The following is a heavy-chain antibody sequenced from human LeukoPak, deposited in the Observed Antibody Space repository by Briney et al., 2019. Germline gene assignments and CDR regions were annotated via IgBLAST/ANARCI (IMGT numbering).Heavy chain of an antibody. CDR2: ISAYNGNT. V-gene: IGHV1-18*01. Sequence: ASVKVSCKASGYTFTSYGISWVRQAPGQGLEWMGWISAYNGNTNYAQKLQGRVTMTTDTSTSTAYMELRSLRSGDTAVYYCARDPGFWYYGSGSYYPFDYWGQGTLATVSS. D-gene: IGHD3-10*01. CDR3: ARDPGFWYYGSGSYYPFDY. J-gene: IGHJ4*02. CDR1: GYTFTSYG.